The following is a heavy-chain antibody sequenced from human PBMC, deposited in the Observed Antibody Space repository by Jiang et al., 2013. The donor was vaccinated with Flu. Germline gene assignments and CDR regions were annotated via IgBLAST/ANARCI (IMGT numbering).Heavy chain of an antibody. Sequence: KPTQTLTLTCTFSGFSLSTSGMCVSWIRQPPGKALEWLARIDWDDDKYYSTSLKTRLTISKDTSKNQVVLTMTNMDPVDTATYYCARMTLTGYYYYYGMDVWGKGTTVTVSS. J-gene: IGHJ6*04. CDR2: IDWDDDK. CDR3: ARMTLTGYYYYYGMDV. D-gene: IGHD1-20*01. CDR1: GFSLSTSGMC. V-gene: IGHV2-70*11.